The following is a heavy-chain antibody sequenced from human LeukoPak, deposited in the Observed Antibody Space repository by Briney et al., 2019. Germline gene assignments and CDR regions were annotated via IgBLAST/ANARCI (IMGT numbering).Heavy chain of an antibody. CDR1: GGSISSYY. Sequence: KTSETLSLTCTVSGGSISSYYWSWIRQPAGKGLEWIGRIYSSGNTNYNPSLKSRVTMSVETPKNQFSLKLSFVTAADTAVYYCARGGSYYGDHQFDYWGQGTLVTVSS. V-gene: IGHV4-4*07. D-gene: IGHD1-26*01. J-gene: IGHJ4*02. CDR3: ARGGSYYGDHQFDY. CDR2: IYSSGNT.